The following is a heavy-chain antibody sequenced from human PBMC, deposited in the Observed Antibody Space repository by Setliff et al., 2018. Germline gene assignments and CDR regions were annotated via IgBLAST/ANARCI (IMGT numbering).Heavy chain of an antibody. J-gene: IGHJ6*03. V-gene: IGHV3-74*01. Sequence: GGSLRLSCAASGFTLSSYWMHWVRQAPGKGLVWVSRINSDGSSTSYADSVKGRFTISRDNAKNTLYLQMNSLRAEDTAVYYCARGPWKHSAYYYYFYHMDVWGKGTTVTVSS. CDR2: INSDGSST. CDR3: ARGPWKHSAYYYYFYHMDV. D-gene: IGHD1-1*01. CDR1: GFTLSSYW.